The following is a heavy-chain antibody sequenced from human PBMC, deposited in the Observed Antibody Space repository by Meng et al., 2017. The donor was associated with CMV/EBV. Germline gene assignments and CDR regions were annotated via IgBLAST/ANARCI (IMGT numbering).Heavy chain of an antibody. CDR2: ISAYNGNT. CDR1: GYTFTGYY. Sequence: ASVKVSCKASGYTFTGYYMHWVRQAPGQGLEWMGWISAYNGNTNYAQKLQGRVTMTTDTSTSTAYMELRSLRSDDTAVYYCARLYNPQGVITGLPGWFDPWGQGTLVTVSS. V-gene: IGHV1-18*04. CDR3: ARLYNPQGVITGLPGWFDP. J-gene: IGHJ5*02. D-gene: IGHD1-20*01.